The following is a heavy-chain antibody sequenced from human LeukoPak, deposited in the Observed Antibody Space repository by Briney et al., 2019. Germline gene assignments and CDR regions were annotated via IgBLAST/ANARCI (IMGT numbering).Heavy chain of an antibody. CDR2: IYTSGST. CDR3: ARATIVVVPAATLAGTVYYYYYMDV. D-gene: IGHD2-2*01. Sequence: SETLSLTCTVSGGSISSYYWSWIRQPAGKGLEWIGRIYTSGSTNYNPSLKSRVTMSVDTSKNQFSLKLSSVTAADTAVYYCARATIVVVPAATLAGTVYYYYYMDVWGKGTTVTISS. CDR1: GGSISSYY. V-gene: IGHV4-4*07. J-gene: IGHJ6*03.